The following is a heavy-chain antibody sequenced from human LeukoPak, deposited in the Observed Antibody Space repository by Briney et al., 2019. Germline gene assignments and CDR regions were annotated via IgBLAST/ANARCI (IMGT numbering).Heavy chain of an antibody. CDR3: AREYCSSTSCYFDY. D-gene: IGHD2-2*01. Sequence: ASVKVSCKASGYTFTSYVISWVRPATGQGLEWMGWISAYNGNTNYAQKLQGRVTMTTDTSTSTAYMELRSLRSDDTAVYYCAREYCSSTSCYFDYWGQGTLVTVSS. CDR1: GYTFTSYV. CDR2: ISAYNGNT. J-gene: IGHJ4*02. V-gene: IGHV1-18*01.